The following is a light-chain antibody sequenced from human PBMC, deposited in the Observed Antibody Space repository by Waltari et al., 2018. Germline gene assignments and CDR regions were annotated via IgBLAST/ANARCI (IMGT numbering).Light chain of an antibody. Sequence: EIVMTQSPASLSVSPGERVTLSCRASQSVSTKLAWYQQKPGQAPRLVIYSASIRAADVPARVSGSRSGTDFTFTISSLQPEDVATYYCQQYENFPYSFGQGTKLEIK. CDR3: QQYENFPYS. CDR2: SAS. CDR1: QSVSTK. J-gene: IGKJ2*03. V-gene: IGKV3-15*01.